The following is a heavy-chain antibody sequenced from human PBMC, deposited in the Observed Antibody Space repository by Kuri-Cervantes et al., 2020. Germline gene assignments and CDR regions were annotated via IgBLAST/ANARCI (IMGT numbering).Heavy chain of an antibody. CDR3: AKDPLSAGYCSGGSCLYFDY. J-gene: IGHJ4*02. CDR2: ISGSGGST. CDR1: GFTFSSYV. Sequence: GESLKISCAASGFTFSSYVMSWVRQAPGKGLEWVSAISGSGGSTYYADSVKGRFTISRDNSKNTLYLQMNSLRAEDSAVYYCAKDPLSAGYCSGGSCLYFDYWGQGTLVTVSS. D-gene: IGHD2-15*01. V-gene: IGHV3-23*01.